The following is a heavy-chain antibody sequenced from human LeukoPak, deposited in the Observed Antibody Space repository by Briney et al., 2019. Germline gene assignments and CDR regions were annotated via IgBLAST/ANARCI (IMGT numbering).Heavy chain of an antibody. CDR3: ANPYYYGGNSLHYMDV. J-gene: IGHJ6*03. V-gene: IGHV3-30*02. CDR1: GFTFSSYA. D-gene: IGHD4-23*01. Sequence: GGSLRLSCAASGFTFSSYAMSWVRQAPGKGLEWVTFIRYDGSNKYYADSVRGRFTISRDNSKNTLFLQMNSLRAEDTAVYYCANPYYYGGNSLHYMDVWGKGTTVTVSS. CDR2: IRYDGSNK.